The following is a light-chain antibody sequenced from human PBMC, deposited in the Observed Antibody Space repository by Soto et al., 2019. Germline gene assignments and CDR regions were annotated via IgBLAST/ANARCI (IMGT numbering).Light chain of an antibody. Sequence: QSVLTQPASVSGSPGQSITISCTGTSSDVGSYNYVSWYQQHPGKAPQLMIYEVSNRPSGVSNRFSGSKSGNTASLTISGLQAEDEGDYYCSSYTTTTWVFGGGTKVTVL. CDR2: EVS. CDR1: SSDVGSYNY. CDR3: SSYTTTTWV. V-gene: IGLV2-14*01. J-gene: IGLJ3*02.